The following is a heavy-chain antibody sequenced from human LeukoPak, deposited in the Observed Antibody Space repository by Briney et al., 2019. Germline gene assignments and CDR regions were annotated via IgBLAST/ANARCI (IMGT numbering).Heavy chain of an antibody. V-gene: IGHV1-18*01. J-gene: IGHJ4*02. CDR2: ISVYNGNT. D-gene: IGHD3-10*01. CDR3: ARDKGSGSPFDY. Sequence: ASVKVSCKASGYSFTTYGISWVRQAPGQGLEWMGWISVYNGNTNYAQKLHDRITMTTDTSTSTAYMELRSLRSDDTAVYYCARDKGSGSPFDYWGQGTLVTVSS. CDR1: GYSFTTYG.